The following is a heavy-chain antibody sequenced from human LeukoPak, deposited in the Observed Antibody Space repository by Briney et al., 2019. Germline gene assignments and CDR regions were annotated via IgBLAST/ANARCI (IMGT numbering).Heavy chain of an antibody. Sequence: SVKVSCKASGGTFSSYAISWVRQAPGQGLEWMGGIIPIIGTANYAQKFQGRVTITADESTSTAYMELSSLRSEDTAVYYCARVILNYYGSGSYHPYYYGMDVWGQGTTVTVSS. V-gene: IGHV1-69*01. J-gene: IGHJ6*02. D-gene: IGHD3-10*01. CDR3: ARVILNYYGSGSYHPYYYGMDV. CDR1: GGTFSSYA. CDR2: IIPIIGTA.